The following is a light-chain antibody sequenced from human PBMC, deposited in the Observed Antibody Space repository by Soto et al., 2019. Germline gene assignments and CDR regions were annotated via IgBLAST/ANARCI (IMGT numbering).Light chain of an antibody. V-gene: IGLV2-23*02. CDR1: SSDFGNYNL. J-gene: IGLJ1*01. CDR2: EVN. Sequence: QSALTQPASVSGSAGQSITISCTGTSSDFGNYNLVSWYQQHPGKVPKLILFEVNKRPSGVSGRFSGSKSGNTASLTISGLQAEDEADYYCCSFTSSNTHVFGTGTKVTV. CDR3: CSFTSSNTHV.